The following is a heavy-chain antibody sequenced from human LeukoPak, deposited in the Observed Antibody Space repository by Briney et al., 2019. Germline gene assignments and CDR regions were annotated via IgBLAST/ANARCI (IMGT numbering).Heavy chain of an antibody. CDR1: GFTFDDYA. D-gene: IGHD3-22*01. J-gene: IGHJ4*02. Sequence: GGSLRLSCAASGFTFDDYAMHWVRQAPGKGLEWVSGINWNSGSIGYADSVKGRFTISRDNAKNSLYLQMNSLRAEDTAVYYCARDRSSDYYDSSGYYYAVYYFDYWGQGTLVTVSS. CDR2: INWNSGSI. CDR3: ARDRSSDYYDSSGYYYAVYYFDY. V-gene: IGHV3-9*01.